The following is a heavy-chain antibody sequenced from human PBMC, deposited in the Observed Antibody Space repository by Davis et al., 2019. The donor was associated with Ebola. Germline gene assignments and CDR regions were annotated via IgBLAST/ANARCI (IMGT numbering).Heavy chain of an antibody. CDR1: GGSISSGAFS. V-gene: IGHV4-30-2*01. CDR3: ARGDTVVTPFDH. J-gene: IGHJ4*02. D-gene: IGHD4-23*01. CDR2: IFDNGST. Sequence: SETLSLTCAVSGGSISSGAFSWNWIRQAPGKALEWIAYIFDNGSTYYNPSLKSRVTISLDRSKNQFSLKMRSMTAADAAVYYCARGDTVVTPFDHWGQGALVTVSS.